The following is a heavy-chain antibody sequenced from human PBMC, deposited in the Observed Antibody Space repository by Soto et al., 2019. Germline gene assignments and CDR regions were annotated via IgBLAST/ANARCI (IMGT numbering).Heavy chain of an antibody. CDR2: IYYSGTT. Sequence: PSETLSLTCTVSGGSITNYYWSWIRQPPGKGLEWIGYIYYSGTTNYNPSLKSRVTISVDTSKNQFSLKLSSVTSLRSEDSAVYYCARLNSETPPYFFDYWGQGALVTVSS. V-gene: IGHV4-59*01. CDR3: ARLNSETPPYFFDY. J-gene: IGHJ4*02. D-gene: IGHD1-26*01. CDR1: GGSITNYY.